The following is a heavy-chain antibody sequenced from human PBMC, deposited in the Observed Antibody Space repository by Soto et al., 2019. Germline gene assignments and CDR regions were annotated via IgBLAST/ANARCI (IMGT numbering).Heavy chain of an antibody. CDR1: GFTFSSYA. D-gene: IGHD2-8*01. Sequence: PGGSLRLSCAASGFTFSSYAMAWVRQAPGKGLEWVSTIRAGGTSTYYADSVEGRFSISRDNSKNTLYLQMNSLRAEDTAVYYCAKEWSDARTREKCGLVDYWGQGALVTVSS. V-gene: IGHV3-23*01. J-gene: IGHJ4*02. CDR3: AKEWSDARTREKCGLVDY. CDR2: IRAGGTST.